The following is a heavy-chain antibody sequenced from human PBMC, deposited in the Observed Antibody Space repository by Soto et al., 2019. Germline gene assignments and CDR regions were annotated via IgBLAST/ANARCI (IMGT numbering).Heavy chain of an antibody. Sequence: ASVKVSCKGSGYTFTGYYMHWVRQAPGQGLEWMGWINPNRGGTNYAQKFQGWVTMTRDTSISTAYMELSRLRSDDTAVYYCARDIPMSSSWVKYYYYGMEVWGQGTTVTVSS. D-gene: IGHD6-13*01. CDR2: INPNRGGT. CDR1: GYTFTGYY. J-gene: IGHJ6*02. CDR3: ARDIPMSSSWVKYYYYGMEV. V-gene: IGHV1-2*04.